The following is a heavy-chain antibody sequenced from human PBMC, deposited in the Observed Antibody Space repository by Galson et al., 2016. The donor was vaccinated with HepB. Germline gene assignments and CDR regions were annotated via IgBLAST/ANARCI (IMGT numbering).Heavy chain of an antibody. CDR2: IYHSGST. D-gene: IGHD3-10*01. CDR1: GGSISSGGSY. V-gene: IGHV4-31*03. Sequence: TLSLTCTVSGGSISSGGSYWSWIRQHPGKGLEWIGYIYHSGSTYYNPSLKSRVSISVDTSNNQFSLRLSSVTAADTAVYYCARDRSSGSGNFGYWGQGTLVTVSS. J-gene: IGHJ4*02. CDR3: ARDRSSGSGNFGY.